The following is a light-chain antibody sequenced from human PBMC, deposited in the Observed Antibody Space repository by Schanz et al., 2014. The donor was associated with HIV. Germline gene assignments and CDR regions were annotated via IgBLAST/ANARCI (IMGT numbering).Light chain of an antibody. Sequence: QSVLTQPPSVSGAPGQRVTISCTGTRSNIGTGFDVHWYQLLPGTAPKVLIFANTHRPSGVPDRFSGSKSGTSASLAITGLQAEDEADYYCSSYTSSSTHVVFGGGTKLTVL. CDR1: RSNIGTGFD. CDR3: SSYTSSSTHVV. V-gene: IGLV1-40*01. CDR2: ANT. J-gene: IGLJ2*01.